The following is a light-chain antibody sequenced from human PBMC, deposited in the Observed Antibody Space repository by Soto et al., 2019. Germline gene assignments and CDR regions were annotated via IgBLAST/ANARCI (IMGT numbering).Light chain of an antibody. Sequence: EIVMTQSPATLSVSPGERATLSCRASQNIDINLVWYQQKPGQAPRLLIFRASTRATDIPARFSGSGSGTEFTLTISSLQSEDFAVYYCQQYHHWPSITFGQGTRLEIK. J-gene: IGKJ5*01. CDR3: QQYHHWPSIT. V-gene: IGKV3-15*01. CDR1: QNIDIN. CDR2: RAS.